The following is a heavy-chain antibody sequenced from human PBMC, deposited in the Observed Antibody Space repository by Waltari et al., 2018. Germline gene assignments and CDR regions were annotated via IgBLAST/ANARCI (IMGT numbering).Heavy chain of an antibody. CDR2: RYLVDSDT. Sequence: EVQLVQSRAEVKKPGASLKISCKGSGFNFSNYWIGWVRLMPGKGLEWMGIRYLVDSDTRYSASFQGQFFISADKSIITVYLQWVSLKVADTAIYYCARQFPALVTDFSSGCLHCFFDIWGRGTMVTVSA. J-gene: IGHJ2*01. V-gene: IGHV5-51*01. CDR3: ARQFPALVTDFSSGCLHCFFDI. D-gene: IGHD2-21*02. CDR1: GFNFSNYW.